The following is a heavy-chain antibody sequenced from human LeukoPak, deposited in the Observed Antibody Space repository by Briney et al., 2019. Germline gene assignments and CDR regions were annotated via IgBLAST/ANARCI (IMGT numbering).Heavy chain of an antibody. J-gene: IGHJ4*02. V-gene: IGHV4-39*02. Sequence: SETLSLTCTVSGGSISRTGYYWDWVRQPPGKGLEWIDNIYYSGINYYNPSLRSRFTISVDTPKNQFSLKVSAVTAAAAAFYSCAREDILPCSFEFCGEGALVTVSS. CDR3: AREDILPCSFEF. D-gene: IGHD3-9*01. CDR1: GGSISRTGYY. CDR2: IYYSGIN.